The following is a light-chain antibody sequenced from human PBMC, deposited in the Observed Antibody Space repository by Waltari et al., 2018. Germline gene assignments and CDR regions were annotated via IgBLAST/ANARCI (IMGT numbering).Light chain of an antibody. V-gene: IGKV3-20*01. CDR3: HQYYSSPT. J-gene: IGKJ1*01. CDR1: QTLRAGF. CDR2: GAT. Sequence: EIVLTQSPGTLSLSPGERATLSCRASQTLRAGFLAWYQQKPGQPPRLVIYGATSRAAGIPVSFSGSGSGADFTLTICRLEPEDFAMYYCHQYYSSPTFGQGTKLEVK.